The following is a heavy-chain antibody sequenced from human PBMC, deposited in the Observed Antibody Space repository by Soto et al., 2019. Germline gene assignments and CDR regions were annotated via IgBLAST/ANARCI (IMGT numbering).Heavy chain of an antibody. D-gene: IGHD4-17*01. CDR3: ARTPYGEYDAMYV. Sequence: GESLKISCKGSGYIFTNYWIGWVRQMPGKGLEWMGIIYPGDSDTRYSPSFQGQVTISVDKSVSTAYLQWSSLKASDTAMYYCARTPYGEYDAMYVWGQGNTVTVSS. CDR1: GYIFTNYW. J-gene: IGHJ6*02. V-gene: IGHV5-51*01. CDR2: IYPGDSDT.